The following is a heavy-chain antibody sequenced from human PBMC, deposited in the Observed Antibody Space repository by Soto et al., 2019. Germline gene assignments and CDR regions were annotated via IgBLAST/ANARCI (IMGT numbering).Heavy chain of an antibody. D-gene: IGHD5-18*01. CDR3: ARQAAGGYRSPYYFDY. Sequence: PSETLSLTCAVSGGSISSGGYSWSWIRQPPGKGLEWIGYIYHSGSTYYNPSLKSRVTISVDRSKNQFSLKLSSVTAADTAVYYCARQAAGGYRSPYYFDYWGQGTLVTVSS. CDR2: IYHSGST. V-gene: IGHV4-30-2*01. J-gene: IGHJ4*02. CDR1: GGSISSGGYS.